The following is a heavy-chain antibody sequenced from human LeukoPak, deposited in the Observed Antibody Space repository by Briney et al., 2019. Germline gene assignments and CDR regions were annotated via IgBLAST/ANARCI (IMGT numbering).Heavy chain of an antibody. V-gene: IGHV3-23*01. CDR3: AKVYRSSTSCYGWVDY. J-gene: IGHJ4*02. Sequence: GGSLRLSCAASGFTFSSYAMSWVRQAPGKGLEWVSAISGSGGSTYYADSVKGRFTISRDNSKNTLYLQMNSLRAEDTAVYYCAKVYRSSTSCYGWVDYWGQGTLVTVSS. D-gene: IGHD2-2*01. CDR1: GFTFSSYA. CDR2: ISGSGGST.